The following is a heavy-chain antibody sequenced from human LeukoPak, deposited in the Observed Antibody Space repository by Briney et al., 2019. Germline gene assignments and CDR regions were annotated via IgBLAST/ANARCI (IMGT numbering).Heavy chain of an antibody. CDR2: ISGNGGAT. CDR1: GFAFSNFA. D-gene: IGHD3-10*01. J-gene: IGHJ4*02. V-gene: IGHV3-23*01. CDR3: AKGSGSPYYFDY. Sequence: GGSLRLSCAASGFAFSNFAMTWVRQAPGKGLECVSLISGNGGATYYADSVKSRFTISRDNSKSTLFLQMNSLRADDTAVYYCAKGSGSPYYFDYWGQGTLVTVSS.